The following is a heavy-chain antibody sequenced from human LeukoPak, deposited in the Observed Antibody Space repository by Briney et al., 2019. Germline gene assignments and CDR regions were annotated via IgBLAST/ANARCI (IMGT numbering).Heavy chain of an antibody. D-gene: IGHD2-2*01. Sequence: PSETLSLTCAVYGGSFSGYYWSWIRQPPGKGLEWIGEINHSGSTNYNPSLKSRVTISVDTSKSQFSLKLSSVTAADTAVYYCARGPLNFVVVPAAVYYYYGMDVWGQGTTVTVSS. J-gene: IGHJ6*02. V-gene: IGHV4-34*01. CDR2: INHSGST. CDR1: GGSFSGYY. CDR3: ARGPLNFVVVPAAVYYYYGMDV.